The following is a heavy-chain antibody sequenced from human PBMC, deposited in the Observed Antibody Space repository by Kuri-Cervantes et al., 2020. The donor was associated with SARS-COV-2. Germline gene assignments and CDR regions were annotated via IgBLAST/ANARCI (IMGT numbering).Heavy chain of an antibody. D-gene: IGHD6-13*01. J-gene: IGHJ4*02. CDR3: ARGYGSRSSFDY. V-gene: IGHV1-18*01. CDR2: ISTYYGDT. Sequence: VKVSCKASGYTFTSYGIGWVRQAPGQGLEWMGWISTYYGDTDYAQSFQDRVTMTTDTSTSTAYMELKSLRSDDTAVYYCARGYGSRSSFDYWGQGTLVTVSS. CDR1: GYTFTSYG.